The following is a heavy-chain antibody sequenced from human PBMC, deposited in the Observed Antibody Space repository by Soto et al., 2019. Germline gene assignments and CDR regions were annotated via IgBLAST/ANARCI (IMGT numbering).Heavy chain of an antibody. Sequence: GVSLRLSCSASGFTFSGYAMSWVRPAPGKGLEWVSAISGSGGSTYYADSVKGRFTISRDNSKNTLYLQRNSLRAEDTAVYYCAKVKPPPTPLPIYYFDYWAQGTLVNVSS. CDR2: ISGSGGST. CDR1: GFTFSGYA. V-gene: IGHV3-23*01. CDR3: AKVKPPPTPLPIYYFDY. J-gene: IGHJ4*02.